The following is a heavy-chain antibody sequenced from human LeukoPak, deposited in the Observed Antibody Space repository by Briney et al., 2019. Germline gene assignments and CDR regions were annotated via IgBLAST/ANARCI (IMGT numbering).Heavy chain of an antibody. CDR2: ISGIGDII. CDR3: AKNGAISSYHYMDV. J-gene: IGHJ6*03. Sequence: GGSLIPSCEASGFSFSNYAMSWVRQAPGKGLVWVSTISGIGDIIHYADSVKGRFTVSRDNSKNTLYVQMNSLRAEDTAVYYCAKNGAISSYHYMDVWGKGTTVTV. D-gene: IGHD2-8*01. V-gene: IGHV3-23*01. CDR1: GFSFSNYA.